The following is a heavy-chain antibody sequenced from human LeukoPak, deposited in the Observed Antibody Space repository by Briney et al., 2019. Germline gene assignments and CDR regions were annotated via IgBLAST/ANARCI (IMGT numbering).Heavy chain of an antibody. J-gene: IGHJ4*02. D-gene: IGHD1-26*01. CDR1: GFTFSSYA. V-gene: IGHV3-30-3*01. CDR2: ISYDGSNK. CDR3: ARGRSEWEPYLDY. Sequence: PVGSLRLSCAASGFTFSSYAMHWVRQAPGKGLEGVAVISYDGSNKYYADSVKGRFTISRDNSKNTLYLQMNSLRAEDTAVYYCARGRSEWEPYLDYWGQGTLVTVSS.